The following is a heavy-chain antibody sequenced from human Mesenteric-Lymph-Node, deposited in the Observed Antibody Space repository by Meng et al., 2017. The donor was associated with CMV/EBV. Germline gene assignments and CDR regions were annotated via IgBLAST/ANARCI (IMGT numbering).Heavy chain of an antibody. CDR1: RFTFTDYP. CDR3: AKSRSSSIYYGMDV. V-gene: IGHV3-23*01. CDR2: ISRSGETT. Sequence: ETLSLTCAASRFTFTDYPMTWVRQAPGKGLEWVSSISRSGETTYFADSVKGRFIISRDNSKNTLYLQLNDLRAEDTAIYYCAKSRSSSIYYGMDVWGQGTTVTVSS. D-gene: IGHD6-6*01. J-gene: IGHJ6*02.